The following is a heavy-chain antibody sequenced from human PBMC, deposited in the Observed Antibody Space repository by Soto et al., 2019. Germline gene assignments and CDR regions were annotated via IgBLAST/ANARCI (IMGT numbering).Heavy chain of an antibody. V-gene: IGHV2-5*02. D-gene: IGHD3-10*01. Sequence: QITLKESGPTLVKPTQTLTLTCTFSGFSLSTSGVGVGWIRQPPGKALEWLALIYWDDDKRYSPSLKSRLTITKDISKNRMGLTRTNMDPLDTATYYCAHRQTDLANGSGRDNWFDPWGQGTLVTVSS. CDR2: IYWDDDK. CDR3: AHRQTDLANGSGRDNWFDP. J-gene: IGHJ5*02. CDR1: GFSLSTSGVG.